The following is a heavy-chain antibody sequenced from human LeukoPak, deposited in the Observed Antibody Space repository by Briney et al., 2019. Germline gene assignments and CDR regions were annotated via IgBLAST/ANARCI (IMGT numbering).Heavy chain of an antibody. CDR3: ASQYYYGSGSYPSDYYYYYYMDV. CDR1: GGSISSSNW. V-gene: IGHV4-4*02. J-gene: IGHJ6*03. Sequence: SGTLSLTCAVSGGSISSSNWWSWVRQPPGKGLEWIGRIYTSGSTNYNPSLKSRVTMSVDTSKNQFSLKLSSVTAADTAVYYCASQYYYGSGSYPSDYYYYYYMDVWGKGTTVTVSS. D-gene: IGHD3-10*01. CDR2: IYTSGST.